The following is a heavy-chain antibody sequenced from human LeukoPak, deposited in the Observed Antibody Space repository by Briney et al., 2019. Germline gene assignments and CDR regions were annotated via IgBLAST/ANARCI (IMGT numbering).Heavy chain of an antibody. CDR2: ISYDGSNK. D-gene: IGHD3-3*01. CDR3: AKDQGPITIFGVVIGGMDV. V-gene: IGHV3-30*18. CDR1: AFIFSNHG. J-gene: IGHJ6*02. Sequence: GGSLRLSCAASAFIFSNHGMHWVRQAPGKGLEWVAIISYDGSNKYYADCVKGRFTISRDNSKNTLYLQMNSLRAEDTAMYYCAKDQGPITIFGVVIGGMDVWGQGTTVTVSS.